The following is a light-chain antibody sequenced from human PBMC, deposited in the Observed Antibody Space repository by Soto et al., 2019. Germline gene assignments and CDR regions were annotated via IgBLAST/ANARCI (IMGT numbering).Light chain of an antibody. CDR2: KAS. J-gene: IGKJ2*01. V-gene: IGKV1-5*03. CDR1: QSISSW. Sequence: DLQMTQSPSTLSASVGDRVTITCRASQSISSWLAWYQQKPGKAPKLLIYKASSLESGVPSRFSGSGSGTEFTLHISSLQPDDFATYYCQQYNSYSYTFGQGTKLEIK. CDR3: QQYNSYSYT.